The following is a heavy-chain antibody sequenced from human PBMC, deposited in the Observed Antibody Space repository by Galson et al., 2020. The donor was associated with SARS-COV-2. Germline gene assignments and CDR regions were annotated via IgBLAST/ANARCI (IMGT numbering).Heavy chain of an antibody. CDR1: GFNVRSDY. V-gene: IGHV3-53*05. CDR3: ARGFDGYNWNSQGFYLSV. J-gene: IGHJ6*04. Sequence: GGSLRLSCEASGFNVRSDYMSWVRQAPGKGLEWVSVLYSDETTYYADSVEGRFTISRDNSKNTLFLQMNSVRLDDAAVYYCARGFDGYNWNSQGFYLSVWGKGTTVTVSS. D-gene: IGHD1-20*01. CDR2: LYSDETT.